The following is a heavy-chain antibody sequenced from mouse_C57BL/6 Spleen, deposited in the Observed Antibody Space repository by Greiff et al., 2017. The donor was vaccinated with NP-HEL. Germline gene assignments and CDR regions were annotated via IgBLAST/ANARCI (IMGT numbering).Heavy chain of an antibody. V-gene: IGHV5-17*01. J-gene: IGHJ4*01. D-gene: IGHD2-3*01. Sequence: DVKLVESGGGLVKPGGSLKLSCAASGFTFSDYGMHWVRQAPEKGLEWVAYISSGSSTIYYADTVKGRFTISRDNAKNTLFLQMTSLRSEDTAMYYCARDGYNAMDYWGQGTSVTVSS. CDR3: ARDGYNAMDY. CDR1: GFTFSDYG. CDR2: ISSGSSTI.